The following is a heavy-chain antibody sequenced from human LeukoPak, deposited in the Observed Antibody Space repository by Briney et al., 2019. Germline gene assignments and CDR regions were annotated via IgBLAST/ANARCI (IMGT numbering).Heavy chain of an antibody. V-gene: IGHV3-30*04. CDR1: GFTFSSYA. D-gene: IGHD2/OR15-2a*01. Sequence: GRSLRLSCAASGFTFSSYAMHWVRQAPGKGLEWVAIISYDGSNKYYADSVKGRFTISRDNSKNTLYLQMNSLRAEDTAVYYCARDRRAFEGYGMDVWGQGTTVTVSS. CDR3: ARDRRAFEGYGMDV. J-gene: IGHJ6*02. CDR2: ISYDGSNK.